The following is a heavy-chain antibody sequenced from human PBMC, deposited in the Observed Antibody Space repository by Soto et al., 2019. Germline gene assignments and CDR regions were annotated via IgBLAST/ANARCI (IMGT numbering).Heavy chain of an antibody. V-gene: IGHV4-34*01. CDR1: GGSFSGYY. CDR3: ARGNWGNAFDI. Sequence: SETLSLTCAVYGGSFSGYYWSWIRQPPGKGLEWIGEINHSGSTNYNPSLKSRFTISVDTSKNQFSLKLSSVTAADTAVYYCARGNWGNAFDIWGQGTMVTVSS. CDR2: INHSGST. D-gene: IGHD7-27*01. J-gene: IGHJ3*02.